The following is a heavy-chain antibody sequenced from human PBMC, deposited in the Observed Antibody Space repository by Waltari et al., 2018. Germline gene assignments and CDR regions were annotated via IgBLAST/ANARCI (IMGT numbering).Heavy chain of an antibody. CDR1: GYPFTSYA. CDR2: INAGNGNT. Sequence: VQLVQSGAEVKKPGASVKVSCKASGYPFTSYAMHLVRQAPGQRLEWMGWINAGNGNTKYSQEFQGRVTITRDTSASTAYMELSSLRSEDMAVYYCARWNPRYYFDYWGQGTLVTVSS. CDR3: ARWNPRYYFDY. V-gene: IGHV1-3*03. J-gene: IGHJ4*02. D-gene: IGHD1-1*01.